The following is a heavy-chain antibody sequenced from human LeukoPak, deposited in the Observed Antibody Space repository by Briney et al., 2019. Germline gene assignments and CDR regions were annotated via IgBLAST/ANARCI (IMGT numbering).Heavy chain of an antibody. CDR1: GFTVSSNY. CDR2: IYSGGST. Sequence: PWGSLRLSCAASGFTVSSNYVSWVRQAPGKGLEWVSVIYSGGSTYYADSVKGRFTISRDNSKNTLYLQMNSLRAEDTAVYYCARDGVGSGSTYYYYGMDVWGQGTTVTVSS. D-gene: IGHD3-10*01. V-gene: IGHV3-66*01. J-gene: IGHJ6*02. CDR3: ARDGVGSGSTYYYYGMDV.